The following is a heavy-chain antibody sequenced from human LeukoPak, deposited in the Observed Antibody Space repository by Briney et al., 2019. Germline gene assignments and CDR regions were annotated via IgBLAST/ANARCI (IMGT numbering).Heavy chain of an antibody. CDR2: IYQDGST. CDR3: ARSEIDDYSRY. V-gene: IGHV4-38-2*02. CDR1: GYSISSGYH. Sequence: DPSETLSLTCSVSGYSISSGYHWAWFRQTPGKRLEWLGSIYQDGSTYDNLSLKSRVTLSVDTSKNQFSLKMKTVTVADTAVYYCARSEIDDYSRYWGQGTLVLVSS. D-gene: IGHD3-16*01. J-gene: IGHJ4*02.